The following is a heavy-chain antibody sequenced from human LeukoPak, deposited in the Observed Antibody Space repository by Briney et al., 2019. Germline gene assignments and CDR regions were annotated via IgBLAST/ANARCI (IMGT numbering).Heavy chain of an antibody. D-gene: IGHD2-2*01. Sequence: SETLSLTGSVHGGSFIGFYVTWMRQSPGKGLEWIGEVDHSGSANSNPSLKSRVTISVDTSKSQFSLKLVSLTAADTAVYYCARGHSTSGFDDWGQGDLVTVSS. CDR3: ARGHSTSGFDD. V-gene: IGHV4-34*01. CDR2: VDHSGSA. CDR1: GGSFIGFY. J-gene: IGHJ4*02.